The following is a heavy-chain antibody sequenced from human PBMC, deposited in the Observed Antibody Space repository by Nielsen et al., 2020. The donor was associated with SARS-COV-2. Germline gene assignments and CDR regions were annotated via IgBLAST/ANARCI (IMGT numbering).Heavy chain of an antibody. CDR2: IYPGDSDT. Sequence: GESLKISCKGSGYSFTSYWIGWVRQMPGKGLEWMGIIYPGDSDTRYSPSFQGQVTISADKSISTAYLQWSSLKASDTAMYYCARGRRDGYNWLQNSFDYWGQGTLVTVSS. V-gene: IGHV5-51*01. CDR3: ARGRRDGYNWLQNSFDY. D-gene: IGHD5-24*01. CDR1: GYSFTSYW. J-gene: IGHJ4*02.